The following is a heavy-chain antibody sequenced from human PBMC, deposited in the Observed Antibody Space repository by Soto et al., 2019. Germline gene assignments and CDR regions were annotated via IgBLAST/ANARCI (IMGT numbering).Heavy chain of an antibody. V-gene: IGHV3-7*04. CDR3: ARGYSDYVPLAAPFDY. CDR1: GFSFSSYW. CDR2: IKHDGSEK. Sequence: EVQLVESGGGLVQPGGSLRLSCAASGFSFSSYWMSWVRQAPEKGLEWVASIKHDGSEKNYVDSVKGRFTISRDNAKNSLSLQMNSLRAEDTAVYYCARGYSDYVPLAAPFDYWGQGTLVTVSS. J-gene: IGHJ4*02. D-gene: IGHD5-12*01.